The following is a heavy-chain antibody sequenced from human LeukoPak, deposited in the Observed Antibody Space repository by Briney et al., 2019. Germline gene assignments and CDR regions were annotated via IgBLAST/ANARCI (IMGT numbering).Heavy chain of an antibody. CDR2: ISAYNGNT. V-gene: IGHV1-18*01. CDR1: GYTFTSYG. Sequence: GASVKVSCKASGYTFTSYGISWVRQAPGQGLEWMGWISAYNGNTNYAQKFQGRVTMTTDTSTSIAYMELRSLRSDDTAVYYCARGFRYIAAVVWPIDYWGQGTLVTVSS. D-gene: IGHD6-13*01. J-gene: IGHJ4*02. CDR3: ARGFRYIAAVVWPIDY.